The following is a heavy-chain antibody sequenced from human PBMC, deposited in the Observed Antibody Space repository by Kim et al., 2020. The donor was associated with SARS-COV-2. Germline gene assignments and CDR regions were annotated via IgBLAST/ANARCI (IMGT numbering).Heavy chain of an antibody. V-gene: IGHV4-39*01. J-gene: IGHJ4*02. D-gene: IGHD6-19*01. CDR3: ARRYSSGWFYDY. Sequence: YYNASPTGRVTMSVDTSKNQFSLKLSSVTAADTAIYYCARRYSSGWFYDYWGRGTLVSVSS.